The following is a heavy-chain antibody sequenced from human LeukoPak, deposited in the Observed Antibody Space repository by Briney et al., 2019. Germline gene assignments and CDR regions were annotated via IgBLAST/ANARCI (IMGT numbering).Heavy chain of an antibody. Sequence: PSETLSLTCTVSGGSISSSSYYWGWIRQSPGRGLEWIGNIYYRGRTDYDPSLKSRVTISVDTSKNQFYLKLNSVTAADTTVYYCARLSCTTTSCHFDYWGQGTLVTVSS. V-gene: IGHV4-39*01. D-gene: IGHD2-2*01. CDR1: GGSISSSSYY. CDR3: ARLSCTTTSCHFDY. J-gene: IGHJ4*02. CDR2: IYYRGRT.